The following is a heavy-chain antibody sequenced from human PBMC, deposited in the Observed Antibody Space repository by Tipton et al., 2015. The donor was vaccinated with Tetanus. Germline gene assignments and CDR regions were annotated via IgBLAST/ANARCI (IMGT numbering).Heavy chain of an antibody. D-gene: IGHD3-22*01. V-gene: IGHV1-2*02. J-gene: IGHJ6*02. CDR3: ARDRGDYIYYGMDV. CDR2: IDPNSGGT. Sequence: QVQLVQSGAEVKKPGASVKVFCKASGYTFTGYYMYWVRQAPGQGLEWMGWIDPNSGGTVYAQKFQGRVTMTRDTSISTAYMGLRSLRSDDTAVYYCARDRGDYIYYGMDVWGPGTTVTVS. CDR1: GYTFTGYY.